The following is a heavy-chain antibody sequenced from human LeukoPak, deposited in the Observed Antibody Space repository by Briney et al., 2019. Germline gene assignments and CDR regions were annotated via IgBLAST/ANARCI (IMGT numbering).Heavy chain of an antibody. Sequence: SETLSLTCAVYGGSFSGYYWSWIRQPPGKGLEWIGEINHSRSTYYNPSLKSRVTISVDTSKNQFSLKLSSVTAADTAVYYCARHYGPWGQGTLVTVSS. J-gene: IGHJ5*02. D-gene: IGHD3-16*01. CDR3: ARHYGP. V-gene: IGHV4-34*01. CDR1: GGSFSGYY. CDR2: INHSRST.